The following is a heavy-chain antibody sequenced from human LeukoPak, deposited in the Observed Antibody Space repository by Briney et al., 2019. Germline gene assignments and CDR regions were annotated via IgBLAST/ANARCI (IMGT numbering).Heavy chain of an antibody. CDR1: GFTFSSNY. V-gene: IGHV3-53*01. CDR3: ARDWHDILTGTTYFDY. Sequence: PGGSLRLSCAASGFTFSSNYMSWVRQAPGKGLEWVSVIYSGGSTYYAYSVKGRFTISRDNSKNTLYLQMNSLRAEDTAVYYCARDWHDILTGTTYFDYWGQGTLVTVSS. D-gene: IGHD3-9*01. J-gene: IGHJ4*02. CDR2: IYSGGST.